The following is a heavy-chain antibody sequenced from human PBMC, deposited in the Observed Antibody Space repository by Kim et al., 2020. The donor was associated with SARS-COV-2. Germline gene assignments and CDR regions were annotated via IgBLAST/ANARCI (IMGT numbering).Heavy chain of an antibody. J-gene: IGHJ4*02. CDR1: GFTFSSYW. Sequence: GGSLRLSCAASGFTFSSYWMSWVRQAPGKGLEWVANIKQDGSEKYYVDSVKGRFTISRDNAKNSLYLQMNSLRAEDTAVYYCARDTPTYYYDSSGYYYLDYWGQGTLVTVSS. D-gene: IGHD3-22*01. V-gene: IGHV3-7*01. CDR2: IKQDGSEK. CDR3: ARDTPTYYYDSSGYYYLDY.